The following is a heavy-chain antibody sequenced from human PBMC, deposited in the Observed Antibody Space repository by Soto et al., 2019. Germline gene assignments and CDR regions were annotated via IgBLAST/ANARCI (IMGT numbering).Heavy chain of an antibody. Sequence: SETLSLTCTVSGGSISSYYWSWIRQPPGKGLEWIGYIYYSGSTNYNPSLKSRVTISVDTSKNQFSLKLSSVTAADTAVYYCARDLRGDCSGGSSYSRYYYYYGMDVWGQGTTVTVSS. D-gene: IGHD2-15*01. CDR2: IYYSGST. CDR3: ARDLRGDCSGGSSYSRYYYYYGMDV. CDR1: GGSISSYY. J-gene: IGHJ6*02. V-gene: IGHV4-59*01.